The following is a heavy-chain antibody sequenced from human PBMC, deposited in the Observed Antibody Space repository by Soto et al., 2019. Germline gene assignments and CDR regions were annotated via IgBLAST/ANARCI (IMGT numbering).Heavy chain of an antibody. CDR2: IYRDGST. J-gene: IGHJ4*02. CDR3: VRLIYVRRLNYLYFDY. CDR1: GVSISSGNW. D-gene: IGHD3-10*02. V-gene: IGHV4-4*02. Sequence: QVQLQESGPGLVKPSGTVSLICDVSGVSISSGNWWSWVRQPPGKRLEWIGVIYRDGSTTYNPSPSAPATISVDTSKDWLSVRVTSATAADTAVYYCVRLIYVRRLNYLYFDYWGRGALVTVSS.